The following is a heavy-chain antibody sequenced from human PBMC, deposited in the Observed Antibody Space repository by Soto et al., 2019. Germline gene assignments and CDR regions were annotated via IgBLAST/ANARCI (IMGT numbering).Heavy chain of an antibody. J-gene: IGHJ6*03. D-gene: IGHD3-3*01. CDR3: ARGYFWAAHYLDG. CDR2: IYYSGST. V-gene: IGHV4-59*01. Sequence: SETLSLTCTVSGGSISSYYWSWIRQPPGKGLEWIGYIYYSGSTNYNPSLKSRVTISVDTSKNQFSLKLSSVTAADTAVYYCARGYFWAAHYLDGWGKGTTVTVAS. CDR1: GGSISSYY.